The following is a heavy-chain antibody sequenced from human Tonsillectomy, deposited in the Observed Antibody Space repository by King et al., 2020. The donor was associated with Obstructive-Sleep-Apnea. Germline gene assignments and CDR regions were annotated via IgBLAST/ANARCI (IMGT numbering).Heavy chain of an antibody. CDR1: GGSFSGYY. J-gene: IGHJ5*02. CDR3: ARDKRITMVRRGGWFDP. D-gene: IGHD3-10*01. CDR2: INHSGST. Sequence: HVQLQQWGAGLLKPSETLSLTCAVYGGSFSGYYWSWIRQPPGKGLKWIGEINHSGSTHYNPSLKSRVTISLDTSKNQVSLRLSSVTAADTAVYYCARDKRITMVRRGGWFDPWGQGTLVTVSS. V-gene: IGHV4-34*01.